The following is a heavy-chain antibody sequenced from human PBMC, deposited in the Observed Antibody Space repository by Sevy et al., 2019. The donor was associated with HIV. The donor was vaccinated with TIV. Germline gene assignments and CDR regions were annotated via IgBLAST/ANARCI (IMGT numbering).Heavy chain of an antibody. CDR3: ATATQRLVVTGYFDL. D-gene: IGHD6-13*01. V-gene: IGHV1-24*01. CDR1: GYTLTELS. Sequence: ASVKVSCKVSGYTLTELSMHWVRQAPGKGLGWMGGFDPEDGETIYAQKFQGRVTMTEDTSTDTAYMELSSLRSEDTAVYYCATATQRLVVTGYFDLWGRGTLVTVSS. CDR2: FDPEDGET. J-gene: IGHJ2*01.